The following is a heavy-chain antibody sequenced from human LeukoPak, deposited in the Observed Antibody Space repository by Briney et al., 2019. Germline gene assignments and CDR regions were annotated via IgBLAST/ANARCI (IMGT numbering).Heavy chain of an antibody. CDR1: GGSFSVYY. D-gene: IGHD3-3*01. Sequence: SETLSLTCAVYGGSFSVYYWSGSRQPPGKGLEWIGEINHSGSTNYTPSLKSRVPISVDTSKNQFSLKLSSVTAADTALYYCASSYDFWSGSHYGMDVWGQGTTVTVSS. J-gene: IGHJ6*02. CDR3: ASSYDFWSGSHYGMDV. CDR2: INHSGST. V-gene: IGHV4-34*01.